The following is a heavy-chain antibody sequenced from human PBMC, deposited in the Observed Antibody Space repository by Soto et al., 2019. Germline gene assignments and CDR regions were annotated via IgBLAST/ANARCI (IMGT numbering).Heavy chain of an antibody. Sequence: GGSLRLSCAASGFTVSSNYMSWVRQAPGKGLEWVSVIYSGDSTYYADSVKGRFTISRDNSKNTLYLQMNSLRAEDTAVYYCAREARVRNYYDSSGSRTFDYWGQGT. D-gene: IGHD3-22*01. CDR1: GFTVSSNY. J-gene: IGHJ4*02. CDR2: IYSGDST. V-gene: IGHV3-53*01. CDR3: AREARVRNYYDSSGSRTFDY.